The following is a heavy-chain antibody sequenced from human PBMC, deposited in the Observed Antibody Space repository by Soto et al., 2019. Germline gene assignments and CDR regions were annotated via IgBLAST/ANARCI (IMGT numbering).Heavy chain of an antibody. Sequence: GGSLRLSCAASGFTFSSYAMSWVRQAPGKGLEWVSAISGSGGSTYYADSVKGRFTISRDNSNNTLYLQMNSLRAEDTAVYYCANHDYGDFNWFDPLGQGTLVTVSS. CDR1: GFTFSSYA. V-gene: IGHV3-23*01. D-gene: IGHD4-17*01. CDR2: ISGSGGST. CDR3: ANHDYGDFNWFDP. J-gene: IGHJ5*02.